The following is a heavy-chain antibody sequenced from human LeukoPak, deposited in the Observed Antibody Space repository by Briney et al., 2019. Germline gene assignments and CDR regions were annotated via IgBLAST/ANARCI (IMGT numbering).Heavy chain of an antibody. CDR3: ARGRGTTMVRGVITNYFDL. CDR2: IDPNSGGT. V-gene: IGHV1-2*02. J-gene: IGHJ2*01. D-gene: IGHD3-10*01. CDR1: GYTFTAHY. Sequence: ASVKVSCKASGYTFTAHYIHWVRQAPGQGLEWMGSIDPNSGGTNYAQKFLGSVTMTGDTSINTAFMELSRLRSDDTAIYYCARGRGTTMVRGVITNYFDLWGRGSLVTVSS.